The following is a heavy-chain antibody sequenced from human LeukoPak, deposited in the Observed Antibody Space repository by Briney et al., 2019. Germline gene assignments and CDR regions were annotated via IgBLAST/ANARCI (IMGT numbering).Heavy chain of an antibody. J-gene: IGHJ4*02. CDR3: ARGRYCSDGSCYLDY. CDR2: IYYSGST. D-gene: IGHD2-15*01. CDR1: GGSIIAFY. V-gene: IGHV4-59*01. Sequence: PSETLSLTCTVSGGSIIAFYWSWIRQPPGKGLEWIGYIYYSGSTNYTPSLKSRVTMSVDTSKNQFSLKLSSATAADTAVYYCARGRYCSDGSCYLDYWGQGTLVTVSS.